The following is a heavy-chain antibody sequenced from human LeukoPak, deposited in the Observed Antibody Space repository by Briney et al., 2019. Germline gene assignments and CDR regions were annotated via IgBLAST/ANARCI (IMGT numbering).Heavy chain of an antibody. V-gene: IGHV1-46*01. Sequence: ASVKVSCKASGYTSTGYYMHWVRQAPGQGLEWMGLINPSGGSTNYAQKFQGRVTMTRDTSTSTVYMELSSLRSEDTAVYYCARGPRITLIRGGQWYYYMDVWGKGTTVTISS. CDR1: GYTSTGYY. CDR3: ARGPRITLIRGGQWYYYMDV. CDR2: INPSGGST. J-gene: IGHJ6*03. D-gene: IGHD3-10*01.